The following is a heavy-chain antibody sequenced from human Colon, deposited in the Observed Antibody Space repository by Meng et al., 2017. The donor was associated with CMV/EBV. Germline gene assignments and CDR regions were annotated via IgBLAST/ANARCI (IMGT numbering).Heavy chain of an antibody. Sequence: VHLMQSGAEMREPGASVKVSCKASGYTFTGYLIHWVRQAPGQGLEWMGWINPYSGDTIYAQKFEVGVTMTRDASITTAYLELSSLKSDDTAVYYCGTFGGDFDYWGQGTLVTASS. CDR3: GTFGGDFDY. D-gene: IGHD3-3*01. CDR2: INPYSGDT. V-gene: IGHV1-2*02. J-gene: IGHJ4*02. CDR1: GYTFTGYL.